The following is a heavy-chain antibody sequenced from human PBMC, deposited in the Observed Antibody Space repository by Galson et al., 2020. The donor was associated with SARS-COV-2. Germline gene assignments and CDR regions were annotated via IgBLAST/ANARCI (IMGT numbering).Heavy chain of an antibody. D-gene: IGHD3-3*01. Sequence: ASVKVSCKASGYTFTGYYMHWVRQAPGQGLEWMGWINPNSGGTNYAQKFQGWVTMTRDTSISTAYMELSRLRSDDTAVYYCARDGRLRFLEWLSTAGGMDVWGQGTTVTVSS. J-gene: IGHJ6*02. CDR3: ARDGRLRFLEWLSTAGGMDV. CDR2: INPNSGGT. CDR1: GYTFTGYY. V-gene: IGHV1-2*04.